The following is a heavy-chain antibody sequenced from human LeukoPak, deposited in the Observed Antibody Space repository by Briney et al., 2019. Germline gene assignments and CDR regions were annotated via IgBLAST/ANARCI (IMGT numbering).Heavy chain of an antibody. CDR2: IYHSGST. V-gene: IGHV4-4*02. Sequence: SGTLSLTCAVSGGSISSSNWWSWVRQPPGKGLEWIGEIYHSGSTYYNPSLKSRVTISVDTSKNQFSLKLSSVTAADTAVYYCAREGGVDTAMATFDYWGQGTLVTVSS. J-gene: IGHJ4*02. D-gene: IGHD5-18*01. CDR3: AREGGVDTAMATFDY. CDR1: GGSISSSNW.